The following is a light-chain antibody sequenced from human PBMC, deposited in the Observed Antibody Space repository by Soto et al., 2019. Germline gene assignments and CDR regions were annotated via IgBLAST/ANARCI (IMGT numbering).Light chain of an antibody. CDR2: GNR. CDR1: NSNLGAGYD. V-gene: IGLV1-40*01. Sequence: QAVLTQPPSVSGAPGQRVTISCTGNNSNLGAGYDVHWYQQLPGAAPKLVIFGNRNRPSGVPERFSGSKSGTSDSLAITGLQAEDEADYYCQAYDYSLTAFVFGGGTKLTVL. J-gene: IGLJ3*02. CDR3: QAYDYSLTAFV.